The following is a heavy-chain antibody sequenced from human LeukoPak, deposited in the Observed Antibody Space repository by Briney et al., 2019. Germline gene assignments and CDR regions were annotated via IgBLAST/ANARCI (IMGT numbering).Heavy chain of an antibody. V-gene: IGHV3-66*01. Sequence: GGSLRLSCAASGFTFSSYWMTWVRQAPGKGLEWVSVIYSGGSTYYADSVKGRFTISRDNSKNTLYLQMNSLRAEDTAVYYCARVRAFYYFDYWGQGTLVTVSS. CDR1: GFTFSSYW. CDR2: IYSGGST. J-gene: IGHJ4*02. CDR3: ARVRAFYYFDY.